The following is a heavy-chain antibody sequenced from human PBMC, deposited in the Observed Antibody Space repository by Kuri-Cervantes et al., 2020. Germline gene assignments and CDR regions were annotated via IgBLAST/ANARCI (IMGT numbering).Heavy chain of an antibody. CDR1: GFTFSGSA. Sequence: GESLKISCAASGFTFSGSAMHWVRQASGKGLEWVGRIRSKRYSYATEYGESVKGRFTISRDDSQNTAYLQMNSLKTEDTAVYYCARFYGDYVKPKIDYWGQGTLVTVSS. V-gene: IGHV3-73*01. D-gene: IGHD4-17*01. CDR2: IRSKRYSYAT. CDR3: ARFYGDYVKPKIDY. J-gene: IGHJ4*02.